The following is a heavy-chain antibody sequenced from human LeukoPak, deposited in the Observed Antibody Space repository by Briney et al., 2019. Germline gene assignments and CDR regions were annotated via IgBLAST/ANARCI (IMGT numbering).Heavy chain of an antibody. J-gene: IGHJ3*02. CDR2: IYYSGST. CDR1: GGSISSSSYY. D-gene: IGHD3-16*02. Sequence: SETLSLTCTVSGGSISSSSYYWGWIRQPPGKGLEWIGSIYYSGSTYYNPSLKSRVTISVDTSKNQFSLKLSSVTAADTAVYYCARPGDYVWGSYRRDAFDIWGQGTIVTVSS. V-gene: IGHV4-39*01. CDR3: ARPGDYVWGSYRRDAFDI.